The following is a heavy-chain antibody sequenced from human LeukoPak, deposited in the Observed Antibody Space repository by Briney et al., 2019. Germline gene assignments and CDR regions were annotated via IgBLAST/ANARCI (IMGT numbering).Heavy chain of an antibody. J-gene: IGHJ6*03. CDR1: GLTFSSYA. Sequence: GGSQRLSCAASGLTFSSYAMHWVPQAPGKGLEWVAVKPYDGSNKYYADYVKGRFTISRGNSKKTLYLQMNSLRAEDTAVYYCARDGIAAAGSGYYYYYMVVGGKGTTVTVFS. V-gene: IGHV3-30*01. D-gene: IGHD6-13*01. CDR2: KPYDGSNK. CDR3: ARDGIAAAGSGYYYYYMVV.